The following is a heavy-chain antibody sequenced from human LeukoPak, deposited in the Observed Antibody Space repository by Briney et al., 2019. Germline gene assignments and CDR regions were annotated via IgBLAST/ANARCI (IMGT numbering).Heavy chain of an antibody. Sequence: SETLSLTCTVSGDSISNYFWNWIRQPPGKGLEWIAYIYYSGSTNYNPSLKSRVTISVDTSKNQFSLKLSSVTAADTAVYYCARGGTNYYDSSGYYLIWGQGTMVTVSS. CDR2: IYYSGST. CDR3: ARGGTNYYDSSGYYLI. J-gene: IGHJ4*02. V-gene: IGHV4-59*01. D-gene: IGHD3-22*01. CDR1: GDSISNYF.